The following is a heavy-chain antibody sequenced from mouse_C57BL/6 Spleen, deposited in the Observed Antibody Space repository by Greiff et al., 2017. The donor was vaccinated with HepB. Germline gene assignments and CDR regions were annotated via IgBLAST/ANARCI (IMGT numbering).Heavy chain of an antibody. CDR1: GFSLTSYG. D-gene: IGHD2-1*01. Sequence: VQLQQSGPGLVAPSQSLSITCTVSGFSLTSYGVHWVRQPPGKGLEWLVVIWSDGSTTYNSALKSRLSISKDNSKSQVFLKMNSLQTDDTAMYYCARQIYYGNYGDAMDYWGQGTSVTVSS. CDR2: IWSDGST. J-gene: IGHJ4*01. CDR3: ARQIYYGNYGDAMDY. V-gene: IGHV2-6-1*01.